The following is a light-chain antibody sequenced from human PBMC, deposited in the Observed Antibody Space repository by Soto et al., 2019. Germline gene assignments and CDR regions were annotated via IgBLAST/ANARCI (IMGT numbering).Light chain of an antibody. CDR2: WVS. J-gene: IGLJ1*01. CDR1: SSDVGGYSY. V-gene: IGLV2-14*01. CDR3: GSYTSCSTFD. Sequence: SVLTQPASVSGSPGQSITISCTRTSSDVGGYSYVPWYQQLPGKAPMYMMKWVSKWRLGVSTRVSASRSGNTASLTISGLQAVDEADYYSGSYTSCSTFDFGTGSKVPGL.